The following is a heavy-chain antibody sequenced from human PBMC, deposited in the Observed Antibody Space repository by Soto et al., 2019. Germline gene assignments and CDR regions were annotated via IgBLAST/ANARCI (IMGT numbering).Heavy chain of an antibody. CDR3: ARDSYCSSPSCYSDAFDI. CDR2: IKYDGSEE. CDR1: GFSFSSVW. V-gene: IGHV3-7*01. D-gene: IGHD2-2*01. Sequence: GGSLRLSCVVSGFSFSSVWMTWVRQAPGKGLECVANIKYDGSEEYYVDSVKGRFTISRDNAKNSLYLQMNSLRDEDSAVYYCARDSYCSSPSCYSDAFDIWGQGTMVTVSS. J-gene: IGHJ3*02.